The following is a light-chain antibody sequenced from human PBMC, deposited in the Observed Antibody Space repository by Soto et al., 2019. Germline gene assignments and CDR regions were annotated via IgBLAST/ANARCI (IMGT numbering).Light chain of an antibody. V-gene: IGKV1-5*01. Sequence: DIQMTQSPSTLSASVGDRVTMTCRASPSISSWLAWYQQKPGKAPKLLIYDASSLESGVPSRFSGSGSGTEFTLTISSLQPDDFATYYCQQYNSYSWTFGQGTKVDIK. CDR1: PSISSW. CDR2: DAS. CDR3: QQYNSYSWT. J-gene: IGKJ1*01.